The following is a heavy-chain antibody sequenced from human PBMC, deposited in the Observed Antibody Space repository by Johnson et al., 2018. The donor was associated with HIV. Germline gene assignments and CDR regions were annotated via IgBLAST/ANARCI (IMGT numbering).Heavy chain of an antibody. Sequence: VQLVESGGGLVQPGGSLRLSCAASGFTFSSYAMSWVRQAPGKGLEWVSGISGSGGSTYYADSVKGRFTISRDNSKNTLDLQMNSLRAEDTAVYYCANLGYSSSWDYDGFDIWGQGTMVTVSS. V-gene: IGHV3-23*04. D-gene: IGHD6-13*01. CDR2: ISGSGGST. CDR1: GFTFSSYA. J-gene: IGHJ3*02. CDR3: ANLGYSSSWDYDGFDI.